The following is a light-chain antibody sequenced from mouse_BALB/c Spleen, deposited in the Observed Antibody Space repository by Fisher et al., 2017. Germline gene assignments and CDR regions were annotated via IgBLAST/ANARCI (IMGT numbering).Light chain of an antibody. J-gene: IGKJ5*01. CDR1: SSVSY. CDR2: STS. Sequence: IVLTQSPAIMSASPGEKVTMTCSASSSVSYMHWYQQKSGTSPKLLIYSTSNLASGVPSRFSGSGSGTSYSLTISRMEAEDAATYYCHQYHRSPTFGAGTKLELK. CDR3: HQYHRSPT. V-gene: IGKV4-57*01.